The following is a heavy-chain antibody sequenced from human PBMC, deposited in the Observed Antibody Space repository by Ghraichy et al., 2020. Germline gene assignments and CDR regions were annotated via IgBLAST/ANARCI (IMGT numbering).Heavy chain of an antibody. D-gene: IGHD6-13*01. CDR2: INHSGST. CDR3: ARSKSSWYVY. Sequence: SQTLSLTCAVYGGSFSGYYWSWIRQPPGKGLEWIGEINHSGSTNYNPSLKSRVTISVDTSKNQFSLKLSSVTAADTAVYYCARSKSSWYVYWGQGTLVTVSS. V-gene: IGHV4-34*01. CDR1: GGSFSGYY. J-gene: IGHJ4*02.